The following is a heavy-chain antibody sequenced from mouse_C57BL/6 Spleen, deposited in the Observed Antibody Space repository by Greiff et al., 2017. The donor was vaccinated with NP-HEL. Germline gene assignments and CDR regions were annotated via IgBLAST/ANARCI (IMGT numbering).Heavy chain of an antibody. CDR3: ARDYYGSSYGYFDG. D-gene: IGHD1-1*01. CDR2: ISSGSSTI. J-gene: IGHJ1*03. CDR1: GFTFSDYG. V-gene: IGHV5-17*01. Sequence: EVQVVESGGGLVKPGGSLKLSCAASGFTFSDYGMHWVRQAPEKGLEWVAYISSGSSTIYYADTVKGRFTISRDNAKYTLFLQMTSLRSEDTAMYYCARDYYGSSYGYFDGRGTGTTVTVSS.